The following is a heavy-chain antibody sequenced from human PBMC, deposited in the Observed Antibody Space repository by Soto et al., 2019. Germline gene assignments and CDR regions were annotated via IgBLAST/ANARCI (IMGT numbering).Heavy chain of an antibody. D-gene: IGHD2-21*02. CDR1: GGTFSSYA. CDR3: ARVYNRDCGGDCYSYYFDY. Sequence: SVKVSCKASGGTFSSYAISWVRQAPGQGLEWMGGIIPIFGTANYAQKFQGRVTITADESTSTAYMELSSRRSEDTAVYYCARVYNRDCGGDCYSYYFDYWGQGTLVTVSS. CDR2: IIPIFGTA. V-gene: IGHV1-69*13. J-gene: IGHJ4*02.